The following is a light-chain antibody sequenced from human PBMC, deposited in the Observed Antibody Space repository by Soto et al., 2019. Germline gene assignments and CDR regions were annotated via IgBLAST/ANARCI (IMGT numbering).Light chain of an antibody. CDR1: SSDIGGYNY. CDR3: SSYTSSNTLWV. CDR2: DVT. V-gene: IGLV2-14*03. Sequence: QSVLTQSASVSGSPGQSITISCTGTSSDIGGYNYVSWYQQHPGKAPKLMIYDVTNRPSGVSNRFSGSKSGNTASLTISGLQAEDEADYYCSSYTSSNTLWVFGGGTKLTVL. J-gene: IGLJ3*02.